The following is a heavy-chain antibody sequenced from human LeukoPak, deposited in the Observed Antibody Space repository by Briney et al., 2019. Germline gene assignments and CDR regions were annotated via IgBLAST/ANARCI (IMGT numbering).Heavy chain of an antibody. CDR2: IYHSGST. CDR1: GYSISSGYY. D-gene: IGHD6-19*01. V-gene: IGHV4-38-2*02. Sequence: MPSETLSLTCTVSGYSISSGYYWGWIRQPPGKGLEWIGEIYHSGSTNYSPSLKSRITISVDKSKNHFSLKLTSVTAADTAIYYCAAAAVAVDYWGQGTLVTVSS. CDR3: AAAAVAVDY. J-gene: IGHJ4*02.